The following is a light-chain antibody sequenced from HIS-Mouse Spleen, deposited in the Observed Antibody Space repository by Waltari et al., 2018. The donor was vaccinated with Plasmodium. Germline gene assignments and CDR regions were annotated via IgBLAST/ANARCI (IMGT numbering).Light chain of an antibody. Sequence: SYELTQPLSVSVALGQTARITCGGNNIGSKNVHWYQQKPGQAPGLVIYRESNRPSGSPGRVSGSNSGNTATLSISRDQAGDEADYYCQVWDSSTVVFGGGTKLTVL. CDR2: RES. CDR3: QVWDSSTVV. J-gene: IGLJ2*01. CDR1: NIGSKN. V-gene: IGLV3-9*01.